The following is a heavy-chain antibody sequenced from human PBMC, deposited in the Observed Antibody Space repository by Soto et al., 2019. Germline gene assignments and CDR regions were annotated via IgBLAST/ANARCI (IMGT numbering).Heavy chain of an antibody. CDR2: MYYSGST. V-gene: IGHV4-59*01. J-gene: IGHJ4*02. D-gene: IGHD6-13*01. CDR1: GGSINSFH. CDR3: ARCLHGSSRCYFAY. Sequence: SETLSLTCTVSGGSINSFHWSWIRQPPGKGLEWIGYMYYSGSTNYNPSLKSRVTMSVDTSKNQFSLKLSSVTAADTAVYYCARCLHGSSRCYFAYWGQGTLVTVSS.